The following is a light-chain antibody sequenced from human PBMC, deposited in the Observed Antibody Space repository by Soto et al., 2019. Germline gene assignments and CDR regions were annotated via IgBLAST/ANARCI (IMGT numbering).Light chain of an antibody. V-gene: IGKV3-20*01. J-gene: IGKJ2*01. CDR2: GAS. Sequence: EIALTQSPGTLSLSPGERATLSCRASQSVSSSYLAWYQQKPGQAPRLLIYGASSRATGIPDRFSGSGSGTDFTLTISRLEPEDVAVYYCQQYGSSLYTFGQGTKLEIK. CDR3: QQYGSSLYT. CDR1: QSVSSSY.